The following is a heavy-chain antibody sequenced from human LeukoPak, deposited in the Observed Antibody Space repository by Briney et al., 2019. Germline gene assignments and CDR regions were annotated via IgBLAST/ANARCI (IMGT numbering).Heavy chain of an antibody. V-gene: IGHV3-23*01. D-gene: IGHD6-13*01. CDR1: GFNFGNYA. CDR2: ISESGGRK. CDR3: AKAFSSTWQSDY. J-gene: IGHJ4*02. Sequence: GGSLRLSCAASGFNFGNYAMNWVRQAPGKGLEWVSGISESGGRKYYADSVNGRFTISRDNSKNTLYLQMNSLRAEDTAVYYCAKAFSSTWQSDYWGQGTLVTVSS.